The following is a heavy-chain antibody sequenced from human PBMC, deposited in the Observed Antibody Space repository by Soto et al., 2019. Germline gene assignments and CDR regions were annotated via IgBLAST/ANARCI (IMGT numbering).Heavy chain of an antibody. D-gene: IGHD6-6*01. CDR2: IYYSGST. V-gene: IGHV4-30-4*01. CDR1: GGSISSGDYY. CDR3: ARDHSSSSYYYYGMDV. Sequence: SETLSLTCTVSGGSISSGDYYWSWIRQPPGKGLEWIGYIYYSGSTYYNPSLKSRVTISVDTSKNQFSLKLSSVTAADTAVYYCARDHSSSSYYYYGMDVWGQGTTVTASS. J-gene: IGHJ6*02.